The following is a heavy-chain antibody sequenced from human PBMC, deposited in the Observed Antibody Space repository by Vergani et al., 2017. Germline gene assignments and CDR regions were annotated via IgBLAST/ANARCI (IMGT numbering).Heavy chain of an antibody. CDR1: GFTFNEYW. Sequence: EVELVESGGGLVQPGGSLRLSCAASGFTFNEYWMHWARQVPGKGLVWVSGMNGDGDTISYADSVKGRFTISRDNAKNTLLLQMNSLRAEDTAVYYCARARKFRFGVVWENWFDPWGQGTLVTVSS. CDR3: ARARKFRFGVVWENWFDP. CDR2: MNGDGDTI. V-gene: IGHV3-74*01. D-gene: IGHD3-3*01. J-gene: IGHJ5*02.